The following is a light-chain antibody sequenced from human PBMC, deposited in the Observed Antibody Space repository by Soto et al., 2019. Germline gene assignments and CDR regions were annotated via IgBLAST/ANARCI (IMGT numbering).Light chain of an antibody. CDR1: MRDVGAYNL. V-gene: IGLV2-14*01. J-gene: IGLJ3*02. Sequence: QSALTQPASVSGSAGQSITISCSGTMRDVGAYNLVSWYQQHPGTAPKLIIYEVRNRPSGISSRFSGSRSGNTASLTISGLQSEHEGDYYCSAYTASSTLVFGGGTKVTVL. CDR2: EVR. CDR3: SAYTASSTLV.